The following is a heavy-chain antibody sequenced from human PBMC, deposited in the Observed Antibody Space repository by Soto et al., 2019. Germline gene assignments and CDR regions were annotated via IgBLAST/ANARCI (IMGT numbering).Heavy chain of an antibody. CDR3: ARVAVAGTRVDY. J-gene: IGHJ4*02. Sequence: SEMLSLTCAVSGGSISSSNWWSWDRQPPGKGLEWIGEIYHSGSTNYNPSLKSRVTISVDKSKNQFSLKLSSVTAADTAVYYCARVAVAGTRVDYWGQGTLVTVSS. D-gene: IGHD6-19*01. CDR1: GGSISSSNW. V-gene: IGHV4-4*02. CDR2: IYHSGST.